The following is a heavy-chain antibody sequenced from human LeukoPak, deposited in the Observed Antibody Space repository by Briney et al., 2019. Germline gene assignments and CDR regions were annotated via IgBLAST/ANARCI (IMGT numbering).Heavy chain of an antibody. D-gene: IGHD3-10*01. J-gene: IGHJ4*02. V-gene: IGHV3-23*01. CDR1: GFTFSSYA. CDR2: IGDSGGNT. Sequence: GGSLRLSCAASGFTFSSYAMSWVRQAPGKGLEWVSSIGDSGGNTYYADSVEGRFTISRDTSKNTLYLQMNSLRAEDTAVYYCAKYRGFGDSYDSWGQGTLVTVSS. CDR3: AKYRGFGDSYDS.